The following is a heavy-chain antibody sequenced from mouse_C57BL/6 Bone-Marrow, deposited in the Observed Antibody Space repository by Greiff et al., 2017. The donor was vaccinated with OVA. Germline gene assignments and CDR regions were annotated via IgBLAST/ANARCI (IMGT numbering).Heavy chain of an antibody. D-gene: IGHD2-3*01. CDR2: IWSDGST. J-gene: IGHJ4*01. V-gene: IGHV2-6*03. Sequence: QVQLKQSGPGLVAPSQSLSITCTVSGFSLTSYGVHWVRQPPGKGLEWLVVIWSDGSTTYNSALKSRLSISKDNSKSQVVLKMNSLQTDDTAMYYCARGYYPFYYAMDYWGQGTSVTVSS. CDR1: GFSLTSYG. CDR3: ARGYYPFYYAMDY.